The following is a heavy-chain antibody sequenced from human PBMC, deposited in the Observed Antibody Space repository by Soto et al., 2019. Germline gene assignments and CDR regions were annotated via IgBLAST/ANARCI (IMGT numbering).Heavy chain of an antibody. D-gene: IGHD3-3*01. V-gene: IGHV4-31*03. J-gene: IGHJ4*02. Sequence: SETLSLTCTVSGGSISIGSYYWSWIRQHPGKGLEWIGYIYYSGTTYYAPSLKSRVTISVDTSKRQFSLKLSFVTAADTAVYYCARGSDDFWSGYYFFDSWGQGTLVTVSS. CDR3: ARGSDDFWSGYYFFDS. CDR1: GGSISIGSYY. CDR2: IYYSGTT.